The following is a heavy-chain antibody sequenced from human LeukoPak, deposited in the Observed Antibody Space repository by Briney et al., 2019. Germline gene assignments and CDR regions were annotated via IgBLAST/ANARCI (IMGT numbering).Heavy chain of an antibody. CDR3: ARDGPQDTAMGLIAPADY. CDR2: IWYDGSNK. V-gene: IGHV3-33*01. CDR1: GFTFSSYG. J-gene: IGHJ4*02. D-gene: IGHD5-18*01. Sequence: GRSLRLSCAASGFTFSSYGKHWVRQAPGKGLEWVAVIWYDGSNKYYADSVKGLFTISRENSKNTLYLQMNSLRAEDTAGYYCARDGPQDTAMGLIAPADYWGQGTLVTVSS.